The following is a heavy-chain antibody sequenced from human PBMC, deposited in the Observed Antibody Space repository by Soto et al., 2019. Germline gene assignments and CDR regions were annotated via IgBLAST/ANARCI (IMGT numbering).Heavy chain of an antibody. CDR1: GFSFSSYA. J-gene: IGHJ6*02. V-gene: IGHV3-33*01. Sequence: QEQLVESGGGVVQPGRSLRLSCAASGFSFSSYAKHWVRQAPGKGLEWVALIWHDGSTTSYADSVKGRFTISRDNSKNTHYLQMNNLRAEDTAVSYCARDVDTTKAKYYNYGMDVWGRGTPVTVSS. CDR3: ARDVDTTKAKYYNYGMDV. D-gene: IGHD5-18*01. CDR2: IWHDGSTT.